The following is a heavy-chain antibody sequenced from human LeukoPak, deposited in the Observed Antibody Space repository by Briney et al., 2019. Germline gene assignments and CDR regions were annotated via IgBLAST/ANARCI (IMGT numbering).Heavy chain of an antibody. J-gene: IGHJ5*02. CDR1: GGSIRSYY. CDR2: IYYSGST. Sequence: PSETLSLTCTVSGGSIRSYYWSWIRQPPGKGLEWIGYIYYSGSTNYNPSLKSRITISVDTSRNQFSLKLSSVTAADTAVYYCARGKEGSGWYGGWFDPWGQGTLVTVSS. CDR3: ARGKEGSGWYGGWFDP. D-gene: IGHD6-19*01. V-gene: IGHV4-59*01.